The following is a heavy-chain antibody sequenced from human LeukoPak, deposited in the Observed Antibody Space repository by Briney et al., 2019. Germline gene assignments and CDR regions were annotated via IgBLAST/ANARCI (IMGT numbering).Heavy chain of an antibody. D-gene: IGHD3-10*01. Sequence: GGSLRLSCAASGFAFSTFAMTWVRQAPGKGLEWVSTIVRSGDTTYYTDSVKGRFTVSRDNSKNTPYLQMNSPRAEDAAVYYCGEDAVAPGSSGDFFDYWGLGTLVTVSS. CDR2: IVRSGDTT. CDR3: GEDAVAPGSSGDFFDY. CDR1: GFAFSTFA. J-gene: IGHJ4*02. V-gene: IGHV3-23*01.